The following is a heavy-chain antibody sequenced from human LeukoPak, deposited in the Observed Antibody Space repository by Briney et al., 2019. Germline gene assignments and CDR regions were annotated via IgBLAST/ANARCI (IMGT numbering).Heavy chain of an antibody. D-gene: IGHD3-22*01. CDR2: ISDSGGST. CDR3: ARRGVVIRVILVGFHKEAFYFDS. CDR1: GITLSNYG. J-gene: IGHJ4*02. V-gene: IGHV3-23*01. Sequence: PGGSLRLSCAVSGITLSNYGMSWVRQAPGKGLEWVAGISDSGGSTNYADSVKGRFTNSRDNPKNTLYLQMNSLRAEDTAVYFCARRGVVIRVILVGFHKEAFYFDSWGQGALVTVSS.